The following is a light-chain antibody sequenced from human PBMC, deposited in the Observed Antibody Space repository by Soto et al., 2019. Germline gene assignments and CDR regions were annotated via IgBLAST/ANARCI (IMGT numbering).Light chain of an antibody. Sequence: QSVLTQPPSASASLGASVTLTCTLSSGYSNYKVDWYQQRPGKGPRFVMRVGTGGIVGSKGDGIPDRFSVLGSGLNRYLTIKNIQEEDESDYHCGADHGSGSNFGIGGGTQLTVL. V-gene: IGLV9-49*01. CDR3: GADHGSGSNFG. CDR1: SGYSNYK. J-gene: IGLJ2*01. CDR2: VGTGGIVG.